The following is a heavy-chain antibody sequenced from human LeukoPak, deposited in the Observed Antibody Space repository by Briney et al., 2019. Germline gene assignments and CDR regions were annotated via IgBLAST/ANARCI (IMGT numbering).Heavy chain of an antibody. D-gene: IGHD3-9*01. CDR2: INPNSGGT. V-gene: IGHV1-2*06. CDR3: ARDPYTVRYFDWLLDY. CDR1: GYTFTDYY. Sequence: GASVKVSCKASGYTFTDYYMHWVRQAPGQGLEWMGRINPNSGGTNYAQKVQGRVTMTRDTSISTAYMELSRPRSDDTAVYYCARDPYTVRYFDWLLDYWGQGTLVTVSS. J-gene: IGHJ4*02.